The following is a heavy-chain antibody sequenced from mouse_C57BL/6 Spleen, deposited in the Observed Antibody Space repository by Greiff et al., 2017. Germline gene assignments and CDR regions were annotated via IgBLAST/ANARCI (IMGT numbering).Heavy chain of an antibody. Sequence: QVQLQQPGAELVMPGASVKLSCKASGYTFTSYWMHWVKQRPGQGLEWIGRIDPSDSYTNYNQKFKGKATLTVDKSSSTAYMQLSSLTSEDSAVYYGARGGAYYAIDYWGQGTSVTVSS. CDR3: ARGGAYYAIDY. V-gene: IGHV1-69*01. CDR1: GYTFTSYW. J-gene: IGHJ4*01. CDR2: IDPSDSYT.